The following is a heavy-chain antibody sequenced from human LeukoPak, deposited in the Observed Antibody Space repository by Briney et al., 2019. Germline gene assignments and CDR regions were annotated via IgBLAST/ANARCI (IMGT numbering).Heavy chain of an antibody. Sequence: SETLSLTCDVSGVSINTCCYYWTWIRQPPGKGLEWIGYKYYSGSTRYNSSLRSRLTISLDSSKNQFSLRLTSVTAADTAVYYRARGRSYGFDFDSWGPGTLVIVSS. J-gene: IGHJ4*02. D-gene: IGHD5-18*01. V-gene: IGHV4-61*01. CDR3: ARGRSYGFDFDS. CDR2: KYYSGST. CDR1: GVSINTCCYY.